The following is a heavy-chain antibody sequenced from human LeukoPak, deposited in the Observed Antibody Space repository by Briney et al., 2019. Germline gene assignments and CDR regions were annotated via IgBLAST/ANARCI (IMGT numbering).Heavy chain of an antibody. D-gene: IGHD3-10*01. J-gene: IGHJ4*02. V-gene: IGHV1-18*01. CDR2: ISAYNGNT. Sequence: ASEKVSCKASGYTFTSYGISWVRQAPGQGLEWMGWISAYNGNTNYAQKLQGRVTMTTDTSTSTAYMELRSLRSDDTAVYYCARNYGSGSYYNVWYFDYWGQGTLVTVSS. CDR1: GYTFTSYG. CDR3: ARNYGSGSYYNVWYFDY.